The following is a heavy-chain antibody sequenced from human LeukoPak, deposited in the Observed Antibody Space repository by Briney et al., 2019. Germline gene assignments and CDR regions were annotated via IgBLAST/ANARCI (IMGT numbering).Heavy chain of an antibody. J-gene: IGHJ4*01. V-gene: IGHV3-74*01. D-gene: IGHD3-16*01. CDR1: GFTFSSRW. CDR2: INGDGSRI. CDR3: ARDALGGRTKFDS. Sequence: PGGSLRLSCVASGFTFSSRWMHWVRQVPGKGLMWVSRINGDGSRIHYGDSVKGRFTISRDNAKNTLYLQMTSLRGDDSAIYFCARDALGGRTKFDSWGHGSLVTVSS.